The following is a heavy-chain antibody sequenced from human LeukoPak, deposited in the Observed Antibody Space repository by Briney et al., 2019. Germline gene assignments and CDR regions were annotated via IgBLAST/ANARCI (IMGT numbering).Heavy chain of an antibody. CDR1: GYTLTELS. D-gene: IGHD3-10*01. J-gene: IGHJ4*02. CDR2: FDPEDGET. Sequence: EASVKVSCKVSGYTLTELSMHWVRQAPGKGLEWMGGFDPEDGETIYAQKFQGRVTMTEDTSTDTAYMELSSLRSEDTAVYYCATDPAHFGELFRDYWGQGTLVTVSS. V-gene: IGHV1-24*01. CDR3: ATDPAHFGELFRDY.